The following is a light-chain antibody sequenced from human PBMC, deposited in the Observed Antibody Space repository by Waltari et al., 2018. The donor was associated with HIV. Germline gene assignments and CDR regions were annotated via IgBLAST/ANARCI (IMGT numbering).Light chain of an antibody. CDR2: EVT. CDR3: SSYGGSNNLL. Sequence: QSALTQPPSASGSPGQSVTISCTGTRSDVGAYNFVSWYQQHPGKAPKLMIYEVTKRPSGVPDRFSGSKSGNTASLTVSGLQAEDEADYYCSSYGGSNNLLFGGGTKLTVL. J-gene: IGLJ3*02. CDR1: RSDVGAYNF. V-gene: IGLV2-8*01.